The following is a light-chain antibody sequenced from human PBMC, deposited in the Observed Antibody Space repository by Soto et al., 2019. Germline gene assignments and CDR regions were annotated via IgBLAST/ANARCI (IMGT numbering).Light chain of an antibody. Sequence: DIQMTQSPSTLCASVGDRVTMSSRSSQSIISWLAWYQQKPGKAPRLLIYGSSRLQGGVPSRFSGSGSGTDFTLTISSLQPEDFATYYCQQSHSIPWTFGQGTKVDI. V-gene: IGKV1-5*01. J-gene: IGKJ1*01. CDR3: QQSHSIPWT. CDR2: GSS. CDR1: QSIISW.